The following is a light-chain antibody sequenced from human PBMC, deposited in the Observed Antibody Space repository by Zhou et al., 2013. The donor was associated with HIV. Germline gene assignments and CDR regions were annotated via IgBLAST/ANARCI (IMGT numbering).Light chain of an antibody. CDR1: QGISSY. Sequence: IQMTQSPSSLSASVGDRVTITCRVSQGISSYLSWYQQKPGKAPKLLIYAASSLQSGVPSRFSGSGYGTFFTLTISSLQPEDFATYYCLQDYAFPWAFGQGTKVE. V-gene: IGKV1-6*01. J-gene: IGKJ1*01. CDR3: LQDYAFPWA. CDR2: AAS.